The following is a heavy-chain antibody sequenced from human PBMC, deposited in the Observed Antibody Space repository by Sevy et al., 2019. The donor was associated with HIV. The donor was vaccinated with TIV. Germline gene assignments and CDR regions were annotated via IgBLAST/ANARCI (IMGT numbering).Heavy chain of an antibody. CDR1: GYSFTRYW. V-gene: IGHV5-51*04. Sequence: GESLKISCEGSGYSFTRYWIGWVRQMPGKGLEWMGIIYPGDSDTRYSPSFQGQVTISADKPIRTAYLQWSSLKASDTAMYFCTRGYYGSGSYYNNFFDYWGQGTLVTVSS. CDR3: TRGYYGSGSYYNNFFDY. D-gene: IGHD3-10*01. CDR2: IYPGDSDT. J-gene: IGHJ4*02.